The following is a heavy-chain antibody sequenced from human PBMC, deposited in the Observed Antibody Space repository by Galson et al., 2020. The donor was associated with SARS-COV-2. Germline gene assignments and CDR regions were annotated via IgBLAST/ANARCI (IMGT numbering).Heavy chain of an antibody. D-gene: IGHD6-19*01. CDR3: ASGPVAGSGE. V-gene: IGHV4-61*02. J-gene: IGHJ4*02. CDR2: IHSSGST. Sequence: SETLSLTCAVSGDSISGTSYYWSWIRQPAGKGLEWIGRIHSSGSTNYNPSLKSRVTISIDTSKNQFSLRLSSVTAADTAIYYCASGPVAGSGEWGQGTLVTVSS. CDR1: GDSISGTSYY.